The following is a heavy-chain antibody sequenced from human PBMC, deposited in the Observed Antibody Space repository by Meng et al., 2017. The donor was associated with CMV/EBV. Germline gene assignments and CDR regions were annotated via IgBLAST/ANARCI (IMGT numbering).Heavy chain of an antibody. CDR1: GFTFSNAW. CDR3: TTDDGRGAHSGSYWG. Sequence: GGSLRLSCAASGFTFSNAWMSWARQAPGKGLEWVGRIKSKTDGGTTDYAAPVKGRFTISRDDSKNTLYLQMNSLKTGDTAVYYCTTDDGRGAHSGSYWGWGQGTLVTVSS. D-gene: IGHD1-26*01. CDR2: IKSKTDGGTT. J-gene: IGHJ4*02. V-gene: IGHV3-15*01.